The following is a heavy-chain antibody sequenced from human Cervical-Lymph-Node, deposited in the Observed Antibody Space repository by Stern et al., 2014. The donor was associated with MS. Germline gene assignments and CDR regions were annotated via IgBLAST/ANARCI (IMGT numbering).Heavy chain of an antibody. CDR2: ISAYNGNT. Sequence: VQLQESGAEVMKPGDTVKVSCKASGYTFTSYGICWVRLAPGQGLEREVWISAYNGNTNYAQKLQGRVTMTTDTSTSTAYMELRSLRSDDTAVYYCARGLLGSENAFDIWGQGTMVTVSS. CDR3: ARGLLGSENAFDI. J-gene: IGHJ3*02. V-gene: IGHV1-18*01. CDR1: GYTFTSYG. D-gene: IGHD2-15*01.